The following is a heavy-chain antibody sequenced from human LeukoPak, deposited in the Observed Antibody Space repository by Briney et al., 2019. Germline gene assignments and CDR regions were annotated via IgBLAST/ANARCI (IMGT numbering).Heavy chain of an antibody. CDR1: GYTFTSYD. V-gene: IGHV1-8*01. CDR3: ARVLRIGFSIDY. D-gene: IGHD3-16*02. CDR2: MNPNSGNT. J-gene: IGHJ4*02. Sequence: VASVKVSCKASGYTFTSYDINWVRQATGQGLEWMGWMNPNSGNTGYAQKFQGRVTMTRNTSISTAYMELSSLRSEDTAVYYCARVLRIGFSIDYWGQGTLVTVSS.